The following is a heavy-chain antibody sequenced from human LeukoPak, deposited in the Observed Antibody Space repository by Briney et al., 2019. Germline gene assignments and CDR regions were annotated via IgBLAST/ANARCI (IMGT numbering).Heavy chain of an antibody. Sequence: WETLSLTCAVYGGSFSGYYWSWIRQPPGKGLEWIGEINHSGSTNYNPSLKSRVTISVDTSKNQFSLKLSSVTAADTAVYYCARVRGSYYGVRAFDIWGQGTMVTVSS. J-gene: IGHJ3*02. V-gene: IGHV4-34*01. CDR1: GGSFSGYY. CDR2: INHSGST. CDR3: ARVRGSYYGVRAFDI. D-gene: IGHD1-26*01.